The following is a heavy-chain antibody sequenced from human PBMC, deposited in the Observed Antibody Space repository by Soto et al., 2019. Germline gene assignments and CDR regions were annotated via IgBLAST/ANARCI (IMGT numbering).Heavy chain of an antibody. J-gene: IGHJ5*02. CDR2: IYTGGST. V-gene: IGHV3-53*01. CDR1: GFTVSSDY. CDR3: ARAYGGNPALFDP. D-gene: IGHD4-17*01. Sequence: EVQLVESGGGLIQPGWSLRLSCAASGFTVSSDYMSWVRQAPGKGLEWVSVIYTGGSTYYADSVKGRFTFSRDNSKNTLYLQMNSLRAEDTAVYYCARAYGGNPALFDPWGQGTLVTVSS.